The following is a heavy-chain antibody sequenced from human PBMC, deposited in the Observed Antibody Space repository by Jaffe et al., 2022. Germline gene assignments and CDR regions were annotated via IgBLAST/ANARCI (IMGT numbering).Heavy chain of an antibody. CDR3: ARAVSYYYDSRDRGWFDP. D-gene: IGHD3-22*01. Sequence: QVQLQESGPGLVKPSETLSLTCTVSGGSISSYYWSWIRQPPGKGLEWIGYIYYSGSTNYNPSLKSRVTISVDTSKNQFSLKLSSVTAADTAVYYCARAVSYYYDSRDRGWFDPWGQGTLVTVSS. J-gene: IGHJ5*02. V-gene: IGHV4-59*01. CDR1: GGSISSYY. CDR2: IYYSGST.